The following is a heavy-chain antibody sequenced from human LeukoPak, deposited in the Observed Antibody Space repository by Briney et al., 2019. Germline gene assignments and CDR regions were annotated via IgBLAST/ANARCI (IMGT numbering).Heavy chain of an antibody. D-gene: IGHD3-10*01. V-gene: IGHV4-34*01. J-gene: IGHJ5*02. CDR1: GGSFSGYY. CDR2: INHSGST. Sequence: SETLSLTCAVYGGSFSGYYWSWIRQPPGKGLEWIGEINHSGSTNYNPSLKSRVTISVDTSKNQFSLKLSSVTAADTAVYYCASSQTHPYYCGSGSYRWFDPWGQGTLVTVSS. CDR3: ASSQTHPYYCGSGSYRWFDP.